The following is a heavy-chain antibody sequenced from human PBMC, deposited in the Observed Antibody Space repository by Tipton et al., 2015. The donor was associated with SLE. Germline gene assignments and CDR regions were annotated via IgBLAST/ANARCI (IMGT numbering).Heavy chain of an antibody. D-gene: IGHD4-17*01. CDR3: ARLYGDYSAFDY. J-gene: IGHJ4*02. V-gene: IGHV4-34*01. CDR1: GGSFSGYY. CDR2: INHSGSTNHSGST. Sequence: TLSLTCAVYGGSFSGYYWSWIRQPPGKGLEWIGEINHSGSTNHSGSTKYNPSLKSRVTISVDTSKNQFSLKLSSVTAADTAVYYCARLYGDYSAFDYCGQGTLVTVSS.